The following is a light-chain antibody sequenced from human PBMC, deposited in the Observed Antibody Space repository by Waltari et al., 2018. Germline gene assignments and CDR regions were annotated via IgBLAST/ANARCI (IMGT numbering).Light chain of an antibody. CDR3: MQATHWPYT. CDR2: KVS. CDR1: QSLVFSDGNIY. V-gene: IGKV2-30*01. J-gene: IGKJ2*01. Sequence: DAVMTQSPLSLPVTLGQPASISCRSSQSLVFSDGNIYLNWFQQWPGQSPRRLIYKVSNRDSGVPDRFSGSGSGTDFTLKISRVEAEDVGGVYYCMQATHWPYTFGQGTKLEIK.